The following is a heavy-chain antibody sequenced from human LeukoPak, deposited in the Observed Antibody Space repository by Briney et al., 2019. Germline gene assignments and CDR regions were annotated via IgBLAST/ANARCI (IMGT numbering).Heavy chain of an antibody. CDR1: GYTFTSYG. Sequence: ASVKVSCKASGYTFTSYGISWVRQAPGQGLEWMGWISAYNGNTNYAQKLQGRVTMTTDTSTSTAYMELRSLRSDDTAVYYCARVRNSWIQLWFGAFDIWGQGTMVTVSS. J-gene: IGHJ3*02. V-gene: IGHV1-18*01. CDR2: ISAYNGNT. D-gene: IGHD5-18*01. CDR3: ARVRNSWIQLWFGAFDI.